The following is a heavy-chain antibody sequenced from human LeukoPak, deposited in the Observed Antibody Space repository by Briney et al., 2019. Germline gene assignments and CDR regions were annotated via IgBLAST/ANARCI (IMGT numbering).Heavy chain of an antibody. CDR1: GFTFSSYW. Sequence: GGSLRLSCAASGFTFSSYWRSWVRQAPGKGLEWVSSMSVSSGLIYYAESVKGRFTVSRDNAKNSLYLQMTSLKADNTAVYYCAREFEYSASGAVYSGEGTLVTVSS. V-gene: IGHV3-21*01. D-gene: IGHD6-6*01. CDR2: MSVSSGLI. J-gene: IGHJ4*02. CDR3: AREFEYSASGAVY.